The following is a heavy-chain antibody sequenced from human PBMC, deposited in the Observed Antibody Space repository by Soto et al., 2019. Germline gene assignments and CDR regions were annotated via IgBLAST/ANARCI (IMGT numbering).Heavy chain of an antibody. V-gene: IGHV1-69*13. J-gene: IGHJ2*01. Sequence: SVKVSCKASGGTFSSYAISWVRQAPGQGLEWMGGIIPIFGTANYAQKFQGRVTITADESTSTAYMELSSLRSEDTAVYYCARTIYDSSGYYYDWYFGLWGRGTLVTVSS. CDR3: ARTIYDSSGYYYDWYFGL. D-gene: IGHD3-22*01. CDR2: IIPIFGTA. CDR1: GGTFSSYA.